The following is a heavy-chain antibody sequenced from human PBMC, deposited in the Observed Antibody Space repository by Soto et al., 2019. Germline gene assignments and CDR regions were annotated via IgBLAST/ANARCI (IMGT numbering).Heavy chain of an antibody. CDR3: ARGGPAPLGPYYYDSSGYYLDAFDI. D-gene: IGHD3-22*01. Sequence: QVQLVQSGAEVKKPGSSVKVSCKASGGTFSSYAISWVRQAPGQGLEWMGGIIPIFGTANYAQKFQGRVTITADESTSTAYMELSSLRSEDTAVYYCARGGPAPLGPYYYDSSGYYLDAFDIWGQGTMVTVSS. J-gene: IGHJ3*02. CDR2: IIPIFGTA. CDR1: GGTFSSYA. V-gene: IGHV1-69*01.